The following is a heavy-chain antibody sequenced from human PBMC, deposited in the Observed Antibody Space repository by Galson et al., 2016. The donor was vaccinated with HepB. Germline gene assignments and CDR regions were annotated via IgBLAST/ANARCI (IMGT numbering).Heavy chain of an antibody. Sequence: SGYTFTSYYIHWVRQAPGQGLEWMGIINPSGGSTSYAQKFQGRIAMTRDTSTSTVYMELSSLRSEDSAVYYCAREGSVTSFFDSWGQGAVVTVSS. D-gene: IGHD2-2*01. CDR1: GYTFTSYY. V-gene: IGHV1-46*01. J-gene: IGHJ4*02. CDR2: INPSGGST. CDR3: AREGSVTSFFDS.